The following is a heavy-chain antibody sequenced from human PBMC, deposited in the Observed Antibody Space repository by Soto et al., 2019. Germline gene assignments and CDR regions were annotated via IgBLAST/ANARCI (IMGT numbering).Heavy chain of an antibody. CDR2: ISYEGSNA. J-gene: IGHJ3*01. Sequence: VHLVESGGGVVQPGRSLRLSCVASGFTFGTYGIHWVRQAPGKGLQWVALISYEGSNAQYADSVKGRFTVARDNSKNTLYLQMHSLTAEDTAVYYCARDGGGFGELLLNSYDAFDLWGQGKLVTVSS. V-gene: IGHV3-30-3*01. D-gene: IGHD3-10*01. CDR1: GFTFGTYG. CDR3: ARDGGGFGELLLNSYDAFDL.